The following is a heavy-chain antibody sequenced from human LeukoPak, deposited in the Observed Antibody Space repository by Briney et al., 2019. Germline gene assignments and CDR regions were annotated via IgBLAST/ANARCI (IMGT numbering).Heavy chain of an antibody. CDR3: AKGRGSSARYYFDY. CDR2: ISWNSGSI. D-gene: IGHD1-26*01. Sequence: GGSLRLSCAASGFTFDDYAMHWVRQAPGKGLEWVSGISWNSGSIGYADSVKGRFTISRDNAKNPLYLQMNSLRAEDTALYYCAKGRGSSARYYFDYWGQGTLVTVSS. J-gene: IGHJ4*02. CDR1: GFTFDDYA. V-gene: IGHV3-9*01.